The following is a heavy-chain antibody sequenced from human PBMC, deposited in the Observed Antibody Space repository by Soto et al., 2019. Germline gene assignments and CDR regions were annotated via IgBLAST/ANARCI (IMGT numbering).Heavy chain of an antibody. V-gene: IGHV3-74*01. CDR3: TRDIGGASST. D-gene: IGHD1-26*01. J-gene: IGHJ5*02. Sequence: GSLRLSCAASGFTLSGFWMHWVRQAPGKGLVWVSRTNNDGSVTDYADSVKGRFTISRDNAENTLYLQMNSLRAEDAAVYYCTRDIGGASSTWGQGTLVTVSS. CDR1: GFTLSGFW. CDR2: TNNDGSVT.